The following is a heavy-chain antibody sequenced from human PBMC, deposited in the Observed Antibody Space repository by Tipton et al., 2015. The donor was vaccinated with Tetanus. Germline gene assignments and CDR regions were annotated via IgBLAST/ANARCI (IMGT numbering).Heavy chain of an antibody. J-gene: IGHJ4*02. CDR2: INHSGST. D-gene: IGHD3-22*01. CDR3: ARARYYYDSSGQQ. CDR1: GGSFSGYY. V-gene: IGHV4-34*01. Sequence: LSLTCAVYGGSFSGYYWSWIRQPPGKGLEWIGEINHSGSTNYNPSLKSRVTISVDTSKNQFSLKLSSVTAADTAVYYCARARYYYDSSGQQWGQGTLVTVSS.